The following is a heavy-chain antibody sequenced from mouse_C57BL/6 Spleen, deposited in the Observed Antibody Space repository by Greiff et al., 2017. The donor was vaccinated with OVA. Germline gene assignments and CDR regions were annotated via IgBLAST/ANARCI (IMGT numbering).Heavy chain of an antibody. CDR1: GYTFTSYW. Sequence: QVQLQQPGAELVKPGASVKVSCKASGYTFTSYWMHWVKQRPGQGLEWIGRIHPSDSDTNYNQKFKGKATLTVDKSSSTAYMQLSSLTSEDSAVYYCVYGYGDGGWFAYWGQGTLVTVSA. D-gene: IGHD2-2*01. CDR3: VYGYGDGGWFAY. CDR2: IHPSDSDT. V-gene: IGHV1-74*01. J-gene: IGHJ3*01.